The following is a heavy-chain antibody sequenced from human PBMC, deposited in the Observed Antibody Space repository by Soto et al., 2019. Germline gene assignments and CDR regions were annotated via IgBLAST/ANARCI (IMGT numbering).Heavy chain of an antibody. V-gene: IGHV4-39*01. CDR1: GGSISSSSYY. CDR2: IYYSGST. J-gene: IGHJ3*02. Sequence: SETLSLTCTVSGGSISSSSYYWGWIRQPPGKGLEWIGSIYYSGSTYYNPSLKSRVTISVDTSKNQFSLKLSSVTAADTAVYYCARYDYVWGSYLSSDAFDIWGQGTMVTVSS. CDR3: ARYDYVWGSYLSSDAFDI. D-gene: IGHD3-16*02.